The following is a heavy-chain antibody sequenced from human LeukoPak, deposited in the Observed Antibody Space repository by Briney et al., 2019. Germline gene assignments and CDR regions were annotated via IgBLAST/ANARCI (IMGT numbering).Heavy chain of an antibody. J-gene: IGHJ4*02. CDR3: ASTEGYCSGGSCYSDFDY. D-gene: IGHD2-15*01. V-gene: IGHV4-34*01. Sequence: PSETLSLTCAVYGGSFSGYYWSWIRQPPGKGLEWIGEINHSGSTNYNPSLKSRVTISVDTSKNRFSLKLSSVTAADTAVYYCASTEGYCSGGSCYSDFDYWGQGTLVTVSS. CDR2: INHSGST. CDR1: GGSFSGYY.